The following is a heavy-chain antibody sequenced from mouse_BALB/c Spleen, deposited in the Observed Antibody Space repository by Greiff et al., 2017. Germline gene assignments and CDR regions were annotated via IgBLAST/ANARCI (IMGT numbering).Heavy chain of an antibody. V-gene: IGHV5-12-1*01. Sequence: EVKLVESGGGLVKPGGSLKLSCAASGFAFSSYDMSWVRQTPEKRLEWVAYISSGGGSTYYPDTVKGRFTISRDNAKNTLYLQMSSLKSEDTAMYYCARHEDYDMGNYYAMDYWGQGTSVTVSS. CDR1: GFAFSSYD. CDR3: ARHEDYDMGNYYAMDY. J-gene: IGHJ4*01. D-gene: IGHD2-4*01. CDR2: ISSGGGST.